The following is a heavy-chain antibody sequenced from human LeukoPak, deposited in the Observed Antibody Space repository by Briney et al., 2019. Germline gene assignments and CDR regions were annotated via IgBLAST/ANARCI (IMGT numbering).Heavy chain of an antibody. D-gene: IGHD6-6*01. J-gene: IGHJ4*02. V-gene: IGHV1-2*02. CDR2: INPNSGGT. CDR3: AREYSSSSSFDY. Sequence: ASVKVSCKASGYTFTSYDINWVRQATGQGLEWMGWINPNSGGTNYAQKFQGRVTMTRDTSISTAYMELSRLRSDDTAVYYCAREYSSSSSFDYWGQGTLVTVSS. CDR1: GYTFTSYD.